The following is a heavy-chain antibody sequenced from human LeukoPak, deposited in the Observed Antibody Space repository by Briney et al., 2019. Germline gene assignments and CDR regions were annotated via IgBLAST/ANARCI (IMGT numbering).Heavy chain of an antibody. V-gene: IGHV3-21*01. CDR2: ISSSSSYI. D-gene: IGHD3-10*01. Sequence: GGSLRLSCAASGFTFSSYSMNWVRQAPGKGLEWVSSISSSSSYIYYADSVKGRFTIPRDNAKNSLYLQMNSLRAEDTAVYYCARDPPTYYYGSGRGAFDIWGQGTMVTVSS. CDR3: ARDPPTYYYGSGRGAFDI. CDR1: GFTFSSYS. J-gene: IGHJ3*02.